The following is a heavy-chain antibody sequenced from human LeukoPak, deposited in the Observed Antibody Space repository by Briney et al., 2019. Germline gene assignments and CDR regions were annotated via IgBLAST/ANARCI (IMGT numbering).Heavy chain of an antibody. D-gene: IGHD6-19*01. CDR1: GFTFSSYS. Sequence: PGGSLRLSCAASGFTFSSYSMNWVRQAPGKGLEWVSSISSSGSYIYYADSVKGRFTISRDNAKNSLYLQMNSLRAEDTAVYYCARDRLAVADYWGQGTLVTVSS. CDR3: ARDRLAVADY. V-gene: IGHV3-21*01. CDR2: ISSSGSYI. J-gene: IGHJ4*02.